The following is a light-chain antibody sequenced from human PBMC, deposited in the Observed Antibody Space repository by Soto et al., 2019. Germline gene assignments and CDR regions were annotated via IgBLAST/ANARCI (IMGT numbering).Light chain of an antibody. V-gene: IGKV1-5*01. CDR3: LQDNTFTHP. CDR1: QMIARR. CDR2: DAT. Sequence: IQMTHSPSTLSASLGDTVTLTCRSSQMIARRLAWYQQKPGTAPRLIIYDATSLQSGVSSRFSASASGTDVTLTICSPHPDYFATYICLQDNTFTHPFGQGTKVEI. J-gene: IGKJ2*01.